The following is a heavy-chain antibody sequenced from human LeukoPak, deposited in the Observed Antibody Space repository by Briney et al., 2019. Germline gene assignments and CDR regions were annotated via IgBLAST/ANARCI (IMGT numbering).Heavy chain of an antibody. CDR1: GFTFSSYA. J-gene: IGHJ4*02. Sequence: PGGSLRLSCAASGFTFSSYAMSWVRQAPGKELEWVSAISGSGGSTYYADSVKGRFTISRDNSKNTLYLQMNSLRAEDTAVYYCAKPHYGDYVRFDYWGQGTLVTVSS. V-gene: IGHV3-23*01. D-gene: IGHD4-17*01. CDR2: ISGSGGST. CDR3: AKPHYGDYVRFDY.